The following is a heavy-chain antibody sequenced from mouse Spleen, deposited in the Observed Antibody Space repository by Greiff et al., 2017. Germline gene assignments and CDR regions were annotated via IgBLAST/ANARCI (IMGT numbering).Heavy chain of an antibody. CDR2: INPSTGGT. J-gene: IGHJ4*01. D-gene: IGHD2-3*01. V-gene: IGHV1-42*01. CDR3: ARSGWLLPHYAMDY. CDR1: GYSFTGYY. Sequence: EVKLMESGPELVKPGASVKISCKASGYSFTGYYMNWVKQSPEKSLEWIGEINPSTGGTTYNQKFKAKATLTVDKSSSTAYMQLKSLTSEDSAVYYCARSGWLLPHYAMDYWGQGTSVTVSS.